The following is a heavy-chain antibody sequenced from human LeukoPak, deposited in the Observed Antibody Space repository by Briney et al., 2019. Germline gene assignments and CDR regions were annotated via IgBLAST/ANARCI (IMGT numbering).Heavy chain of an antibody. Sequence: PGGSLRLSCAASGFTFSSYEMNWVRQAPGKGLEWVSYISSSGSTIYYADSVKGRFTISRDNAKNSLYLQMNSLRAEDTAVYYCARLGLRGYSYGYLDYWGQGTLVTV. V-gene: IGHV3-48*03. J-gene: IGHJ4*02. CDR1: GFTFSSYE. CDR3: ARLGLRGYSYGYLDY. CDR2: ISSSGSTI. D-gene: IGHD5-18*01.